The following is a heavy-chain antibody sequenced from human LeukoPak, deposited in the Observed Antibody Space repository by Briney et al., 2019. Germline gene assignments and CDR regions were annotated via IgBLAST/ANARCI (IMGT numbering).Heavy chain of an antibody. D-gene: IGHD6-19*01. J-gene: IGHJ4*02. CDR3: ASEDSSGWYYFDN. Sequence: SETLSLTCTVSGGPISSYYWSWIRQPAGKGLEWIGRIYTSGNTNYNPSLKSRVTMSIDTPKKQFSLKLSSVTAADTAVYYCASEDSSGWYYFDNWGQGTLVTVSS. CDR1: GGPISSYY. CDR2: IYTSGNT. V-gene: IGHV4-4*07.